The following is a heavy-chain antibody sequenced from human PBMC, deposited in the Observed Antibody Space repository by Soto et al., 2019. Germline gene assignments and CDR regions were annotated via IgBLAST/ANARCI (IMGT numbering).Heavy chain of an antibody. V-gene: IGHV3-48*02. D-gene: IGHD3-16*01. Sequence: GGSLRLSCAASGFTFSIYSMTWVRQPPGRGTEWVSYITSSSSKRYYGDSVKGRFTISRDNAKNSLYLQMNSLRDEDTAVYYCARVRGYGYYYSGMDVWGQGTTVTVSS. CDR1: GFTFSIYS. CDR3: ARVRGYGYYYSGMDV. CDR2: ITSSSSKR. J-gene: IGHJ6*02.